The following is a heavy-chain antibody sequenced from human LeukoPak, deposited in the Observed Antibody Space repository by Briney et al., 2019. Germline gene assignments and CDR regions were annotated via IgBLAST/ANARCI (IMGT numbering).Heavy chain of an antibody. V-gene: IGHV1-8*02. CDR1: GYTFTSYG. CDR3: ARQNSGSYREVDY. J-gene: IGHJ4*02. Sequence: ASVKVSCKASGYTFTSYGINWVRQATGQGLEWMGWMNPNSGNIGYAQKFQGRVTMTRNTSISTAYMELSSLRSEDTAVYYCARQNSGSYREVDYWGQGTLVTVSS. D-gene: IGHD1-26*01. CDR2: MNPNSGNI.